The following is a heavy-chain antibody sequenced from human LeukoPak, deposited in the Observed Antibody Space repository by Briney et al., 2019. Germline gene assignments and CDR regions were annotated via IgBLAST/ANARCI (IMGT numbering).Heavy chain of an antibody. J-gene: IGHJ4*02. CDR2: IHYSGST. V-gene: IGHV4-28*03. D-gene: IGHD2-15*01. CDR1: GYSISSSNW. CDR3: AREVGYCSGGSCYSYFDY. Sequence: SDTLSLTCAVSGYSISSSNWWGWVRQPPGKGLEWIGYIHYSGSTYYNASLMSRVTMSVDTSKNQFSLKLSSVTAADTAVYYCAREVGYCSGGSCYSYFDYWGQGTLVTVSS.